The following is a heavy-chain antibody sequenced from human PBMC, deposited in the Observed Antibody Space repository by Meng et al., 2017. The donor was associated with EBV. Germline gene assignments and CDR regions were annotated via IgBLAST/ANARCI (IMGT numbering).Heavy chain of an antibody. CDR1: XDSISSFYY. J-gene: IGHJ5*02. CDR2: VHYTGST. V-gene: IGHV4-39*01. CDR3: ARPFPSWQSPRLDPFGA. D-gene: IGHD6-19*01. Sequence: QLQLRESGPGQVKPSXXLSLTCTVSXDSISSFYYWGWIRQPPGRGLEWIGSVHYTGSTYYSPSLKSRVTVSVDTSKNQFSLRLTSVTAADTAVYYCARPFPSWQSPRLDPFGAWGQGTLVYVSS.